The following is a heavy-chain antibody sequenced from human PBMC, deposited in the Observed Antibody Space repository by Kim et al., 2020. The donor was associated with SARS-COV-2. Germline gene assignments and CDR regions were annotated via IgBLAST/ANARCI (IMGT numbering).Heavy chain of an antibody. J-gene: IGHJ6*02. Sequence: SETLSLTCTVSGGSTSSYYWSWIRQPAGKGLEWIGRIYTSGSTNYNPSLKSRVTMSVDTSKNQFALKLSSVTAADTAVYYCARDREVVPAAPRYGMDVWGQGTAVTLPS. CDR2: IYTSGST. V-gene: IGHV4-4*07. D-gene: IGHD2-2*01. CDR1: GGSTSSYY. CDR3: ARDREVVPAAPRYGMDV.